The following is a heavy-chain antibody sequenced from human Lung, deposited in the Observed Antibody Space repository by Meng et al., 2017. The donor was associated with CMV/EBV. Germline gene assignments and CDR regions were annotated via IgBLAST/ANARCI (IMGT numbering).Heavy chain of an antibody. J-gene: IGHJ5*02. CDR1: GFTFSTNW. CDR2: INPDGSEK. Sequence: GGSLRLSCAASGFTFSTNWMDWVRQTPGKGLGWVANINPDGSEKYYVGSVEGRFTISRDNGKNLLSLEMISLRAEDTGVYYCSRTLDHWGQGTLVTVSS. CDR3: SRTLDH. V-gene: IGHV3-7*01.